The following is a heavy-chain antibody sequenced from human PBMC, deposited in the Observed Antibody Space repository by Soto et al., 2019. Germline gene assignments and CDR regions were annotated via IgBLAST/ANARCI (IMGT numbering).Heavy chain of an antibody. CDR2: FDPEDGET. Sequence: ASVKVSCKVSGYTLTELSMHWVRQAPGKGLEWMGGFDPEDGETIYAQKFQGRVTMTEDTSTDTAYMELSSLRSEDTAVYYCATDGYRYGYFDYWGQGTLVTVSS. CDR3: ATDGYRYGYFDY. V-gene: IGHV1-24*01. J-gene: IGHJ4*02. D-gene: IGHD5-18*01. CDR1: GYTLTELS.